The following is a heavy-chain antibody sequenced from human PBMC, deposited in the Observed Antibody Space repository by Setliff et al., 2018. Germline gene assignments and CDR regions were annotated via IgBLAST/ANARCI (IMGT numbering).Heavy chain of an antibody. CDR2: IIPIFGST. CDR3: AKSGIIAAAGYYFDY. CDR1: GGTFSSYA. V-gene: IGHV1-69*05. D-gene: IGHD6-13*01. Sequence: ASVKVSCKASGGTFSSYAISWVRQAPGQGLEWMGGIIPIFGSTSYAQKFQGRVTMTRDTSTSTVYMELSSLRSEDTAVYYCAKSGIIAAAGYYFDYWGQGTLVTVSS. J-gene: IGHJ4*02.